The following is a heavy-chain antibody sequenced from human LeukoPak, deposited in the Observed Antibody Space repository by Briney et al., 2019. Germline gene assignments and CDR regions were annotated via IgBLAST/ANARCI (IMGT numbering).Heavy chain of an antibody. Sequence: ASVKVSCKASGYTFISYAMVWVRQAPGQGLEWMGWINTNTGNPTYAQGFTGRFVFSSDTSVSTAYLQISSLKADDTAVYYCARDLRFLEWLHIDYWGQGTLVTVSS. CDR1: GYTFISYA. D-gene: IGHD3-3*01. V-gene: IGHV7-4-1*02. J-gene: IGHJ4*02. CDR2: INTNTGNP. CDR3: ARDLRFLEWLHIDY.